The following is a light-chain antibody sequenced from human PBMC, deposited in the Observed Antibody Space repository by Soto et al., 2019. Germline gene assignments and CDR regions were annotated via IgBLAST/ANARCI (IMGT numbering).Light chain of an antibody. Sequence: DIQMTQSPSTLSASVGDRVTITCRARQSIRTWLAWYQRKPGKAPKLLIYDASSLESGVPSRFSGSGSGTDFTLTISSLQPDDFATYYCQQAGTFGPGTHVDIK. CDR3: QQAGT. V-gene: IGKV1-5*01. CDR1: QSIRTW. CDR2: DAS. J-gene: IGKJ3*01.